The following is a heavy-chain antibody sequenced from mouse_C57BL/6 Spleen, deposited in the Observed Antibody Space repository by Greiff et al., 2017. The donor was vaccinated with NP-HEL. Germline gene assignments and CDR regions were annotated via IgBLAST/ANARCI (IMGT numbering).Heavy chain of an antibody. CDR1: GFTFSSYA. CDR3: ARDEDYPWFAY. Sequence: EVQVVESGGGLVKPGGSLKLSCAASGFTFSSYAMSWVRQTPEKRLEWVATISDGGSYTYYPDNVKGRFTISRDNAKNNLYLQMSHLKSEDTAMYYCARDEDYPWFAYWGQGTLVTVSA. J-gene: IGHJ3*01. CDR2: ISDGGSYT. V-gene: IGHV5-4*01. D-gene: IGHD2-4*01.